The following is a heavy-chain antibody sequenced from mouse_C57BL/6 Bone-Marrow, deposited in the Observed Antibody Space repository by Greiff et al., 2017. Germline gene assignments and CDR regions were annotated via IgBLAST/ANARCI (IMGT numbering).Heavy chain of an antibody. CDR1: GYTFTSYG. Sequence: VQLQQSGAELARPGASVKLSFKASGYTFTSYGISWVKQRTGQGLEWIGEIYPRSGNTYYNEKFKGKATLTADKSSSTAYMELRSLTSEDSAVYCCAACYYGSSSPLVWWGLGTTLTVSS. CDR2: IYPRSGNT. V-gene: IGHV1-81*01. CDR3: AACYYGSSSPLVW. J-gene: IGHJ2*01. D-gene: IGHD1-1*01.